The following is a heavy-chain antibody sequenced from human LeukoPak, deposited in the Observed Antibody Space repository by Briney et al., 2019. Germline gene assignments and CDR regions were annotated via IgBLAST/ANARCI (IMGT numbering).Heavy chain of an antibody. D-gene: IGHD5-18*01. J-gene: IGHJ4*02. CDR3: ARGKEQLWLSPDY. Sequence: SETLSLTCTVSGGSISSYYWSWIRQPPGKGLEWIGYIYYSGSTNYNPSLKSRVTISVDTSKNQFSLKLSSVTAADTAVYYCARGKEQLWLSPDYWGQGTLVTVSP. CDR1: GGSISSYY. CDR2: IYYSGST. V-gene: IGHV4-59*01.